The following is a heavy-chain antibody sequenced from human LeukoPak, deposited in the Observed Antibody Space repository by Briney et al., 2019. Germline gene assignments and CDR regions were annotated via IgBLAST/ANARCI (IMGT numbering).Heavy chain of an antibody. D-gene: IGHD3-10*01. Sequence: ISYDGSNEYYADSVKGRFTISRDNSKNTLYLQMNSLRAEDTAVYYCARERGPRRGYYMDVWGKGTTVTVSS. CDR3: ARERGPRRGYYMDV. CDR2: ISYDGSNE. V-gene: IGHV3-30-3*01. J-gene: IGHJ6*03.